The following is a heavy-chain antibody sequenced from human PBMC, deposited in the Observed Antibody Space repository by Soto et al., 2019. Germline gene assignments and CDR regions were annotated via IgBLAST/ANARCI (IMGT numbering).Heavy chain of an antibody. CDR1: GFTFSSYA. V-gene: IGHV3-23*01. D-gene: IGHD4-4*01. CDR2: ISGSGGST. Sequence: EVQLLESGGGLVQPGGSLRLSCAASGFTFSSYAMSWVRQAPGKGLEWVSAISGSGGSTYYADSVKGRFTISRDNSKNTLYLQMNSLSAEDTAVYYCAKDITVTWVLFDYWGQGTLVTVSS. J-gene: IGHJ4*02. CDR3: AKDITVTWVLFDY.